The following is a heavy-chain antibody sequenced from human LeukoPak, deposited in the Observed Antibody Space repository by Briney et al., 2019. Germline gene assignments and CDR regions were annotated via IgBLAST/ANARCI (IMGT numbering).Heavy chain of an antibody. V-gene: IGHV1-69*13. CDR2: IIPIFGTA. CDR3: ASLHSGSYYGYDY. D-gene: IGHD1-26*01. Sequence: GASVKVSCKASGGTFSSYAISWVRQAPGQGLEWMEGIIPIFGTANYAQKFQGRVTITADESTSTAYMELSSLRSEDTAVYYCASLHSGSYYGYDYWGQGTLVTVSS. J-gene: IGHJ4*02. CDR1: GGTFSSYA.